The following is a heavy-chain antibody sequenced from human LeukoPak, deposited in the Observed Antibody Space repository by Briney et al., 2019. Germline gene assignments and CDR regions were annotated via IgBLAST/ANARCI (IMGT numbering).Heavy chain of an antibody. CDR3: ARGGSYCSGGSCYSGYWFDP. Sequence: PGGSLRLSCAASGFTFSSYGMHWVRQAPGKGLEWVAVIWYDGSNKYYADSVKGRFTISRDNSKNTLYLQMNSLRAEDTAVYYCARGGSYCSGGSCYSGYWFDPWGQGTLATVSS. CDR1: GFTFSSYG. J-gene: IGHJ5*02. D-gene: IGHD2-15*01. V-gene: IGHV3-33*01. CDR2: IWYDGSNK.